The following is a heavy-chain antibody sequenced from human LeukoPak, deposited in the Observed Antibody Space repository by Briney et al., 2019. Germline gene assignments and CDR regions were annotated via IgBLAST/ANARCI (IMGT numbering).Heavy chain of an antibody. CDR3: ARDISGSYPGPFDY. D-gene: IGHD1-26*01. CDR2: IYSSGIT. CDR1: GGSISTYY. V-gene: IGHV4-59*01. Sequence: PSETLSLTCTVSGGSISTYYWNWXRQPPGKXLXXXGYIYSSGITNYNPSLKSRVTISVNTSKNQFSLILSSVTAADTAVYYCARDISGSYPGPFDYWGQGTLVTVPS. J-gene: IGHJ4*02.